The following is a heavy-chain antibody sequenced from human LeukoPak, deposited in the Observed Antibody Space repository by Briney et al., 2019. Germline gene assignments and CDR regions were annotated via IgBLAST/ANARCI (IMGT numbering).Heavy chain of an antibody. CDR3: ARFGWEWSPQVYMDV. J-gene: IGHJ6*03. V-gene: IGHV3-30-3*01. Sequence: GGSLRLSCAASGFTFSSYAMHWVRQAPGKGLEWVAVTSYDGSNKYYAASVKGRFTISRDNSKNTLYLQMNSLRAEDTDVYYCARFGWEWSPQVYMDVWGKGTTVTVSS. CDR2: TSYDGSNK. CDR1: GFTFSSYA. D-gene: IGHD3-3*01.